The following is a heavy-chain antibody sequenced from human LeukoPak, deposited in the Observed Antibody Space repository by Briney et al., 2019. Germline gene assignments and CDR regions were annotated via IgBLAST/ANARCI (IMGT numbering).Heavy chain of an antibody. J-gene: IGHJ4*02. V-gene: IGHV4-4*07. CDR1: GGSISSYY. D-gene: IGHD3-3*01. Sequence: PSETLSLTCTVSGGSISSYYWSWIRQPAGKGLEWIGSIYTSGSTNYNPSLKSRVTMSVDTSKNQFSLKLSSVTAADTAVYYCARSGTDFWSGYYRFDYWGQGTLVTVSS. CDR2: IYTSGST. CDR3: ARSGTDFWSGYYRFDY.